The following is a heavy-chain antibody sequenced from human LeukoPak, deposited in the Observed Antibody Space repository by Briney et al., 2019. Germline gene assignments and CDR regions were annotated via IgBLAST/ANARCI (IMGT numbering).Heavy chain of an antibody. CDR3: ARAAKGGDYSVYAFDI. J-gene: IGHJ3*02. D-gene: IGHD2-21*02. V-gene: IGHV3-30-3*01. Sequence: PGRSLRLSCAASGFTFSSYAMHWVRQAPGKGLEWVAVISYDGSNKYYADSVKGRFTISRDNSKNTLYLQMNSLRAEDTAVYYCARAAKGGDYSVYAFDIWGQGTMVTVSS. CDR2: ISYDGSNK. CDR1: GFTFSSYA.